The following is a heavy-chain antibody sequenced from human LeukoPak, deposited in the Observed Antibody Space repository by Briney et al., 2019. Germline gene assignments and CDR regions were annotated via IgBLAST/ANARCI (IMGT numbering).Heavy chain of an antibody. CDR1: GFTFSRYG. CDR3: ARGDTAMVKDY. D-gene: IGHD5-18*01. V-gene: IGHV3-30*03. CDR2: ISYDGSDK. Sequence: GRSLRLSCTASGFTFSRYGMHWVRQAPGKGLVWVAVISYDGSDKSYADSVKGRATISRDNSKNTLYLQMNSLRAEDTAVYYCARGDTAMVKDYWGQGTLVTVSS. J-gene: IGHJ4*02.